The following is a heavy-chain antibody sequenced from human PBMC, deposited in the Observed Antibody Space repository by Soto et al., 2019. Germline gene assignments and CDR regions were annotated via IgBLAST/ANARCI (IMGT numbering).Heavy chain of an antibody. CDR1: GGTFSSYA. J-gene: IGHJ5*02. D-gene: IGHD1-26*01. Sequence: SVKVSCKVSGGTFSSYAISWVRQAPGQGLEWMGGIIPIFGTANYAQKFQGRVTITADESTSTAYMELSSLRSEDTAVYYCARTRDRYSGSHWSLPMANWFDPWGQGTLVTVSS. CDR3: ARTRDRYSGSHWSLPMANWFDP. V-gene: IGHV1-69*13. CDR2: IIPIFGTA.